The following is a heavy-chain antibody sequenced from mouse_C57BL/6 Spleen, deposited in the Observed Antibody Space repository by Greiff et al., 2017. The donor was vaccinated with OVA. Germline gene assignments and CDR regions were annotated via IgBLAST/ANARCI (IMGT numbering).Heavy chain of an antibody. CDR1: GYSFTDYN. V-gene: IGHV1-39*01. J-gene: IGHJ3*01. CDR2: INPNYGTT. CDR3: ASPYYYGSSYDFAY. D-gene: IGHD1-1*01. Sequence: VQLKESGPELVKPGASVKISCKASGYSFTDYNMNWVKQSNGKSLEWIGVINPNYGTTSYNQKFKGKATLTVDQSSSTAYMQLNSLTSEDSAVYYCASPYYYGSSYDFAYWGQGTLVTVSA.